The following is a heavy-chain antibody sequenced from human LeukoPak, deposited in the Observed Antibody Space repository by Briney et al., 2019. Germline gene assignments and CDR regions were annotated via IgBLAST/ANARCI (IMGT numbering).Heavy chain of an antibody. V-gene: IGHV3-23*01. CDR1: GFTFSSSA. J-gene: IGHJ4*02. CDR2: ISGSGGST. CDR3: AKGSSNVNLDFDY. D-gene: IGHD6-13*01. Sequence: GGSLRLSCAASGFTFSSSAMSWVRQAPGKGLEWVSGISGSGGSTNYADSVKGRFTVSRDNSKNTLYLQMNSLRAEDTAVYYYAKGSSNVNLDFDYWGQGTLVTVSS.